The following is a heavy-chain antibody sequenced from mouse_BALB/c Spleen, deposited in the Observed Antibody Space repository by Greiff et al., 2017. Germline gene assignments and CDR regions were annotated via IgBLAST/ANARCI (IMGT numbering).Heavy chain of an antibody. Sequence: VQVVESGPELVKPGASVKISCKASGYAFSSSWMNWVKQRPGQGLEWIGRIYPGDGDTNYNGKFKGKATLTADKSSSTAYMQLSSLTSVDSAVYFCARTATDFDYWGQGTTLTVSS. V-gene: IGHV1-82*01. CDR2: IYPGDGDT. CDR1: GYAFSSSW. D-gene: IGHD1-2*01. CDR3: ARTATDFDY. J-gene: IGHJ2*01.